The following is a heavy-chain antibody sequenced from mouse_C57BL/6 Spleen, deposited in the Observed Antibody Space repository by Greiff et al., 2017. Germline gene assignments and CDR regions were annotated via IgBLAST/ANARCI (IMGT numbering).Heavy chain of an antibody. CDR2: IDPSDSYT. CDR3: ARGDYDYDRFAY. Sequence: VQLQQSGAELVMPGASVKLSCKASGYTFTSYWMHWVKQRPGQGLEWIGEIDPSDSYTNYNQKFKGKSTLTVDKSSSTAYMQLSSLTSEDSAVYYCARGDYDYDRFAYWGQGTLVTVSA. CDR1: GYTFTSYW. J-gene: IGHJ3*01. V-gene: IGHV1-69*01. D-gene: IGHD2-4*01.